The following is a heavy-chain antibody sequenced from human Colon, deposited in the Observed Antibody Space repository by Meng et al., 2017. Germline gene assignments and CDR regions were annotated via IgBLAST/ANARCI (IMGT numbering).Heavy chain of an antibody. V-gene: IGHV4-34*01. Sequence: QVVLKAVAAGLLKPSDTLSPTCVVYGGSFSGYYWGWIRQPPGKGLEWIGEINHSGSTNYNPSLKSRVTISVDTSKNQFSLKLSSVTAADTAVYYCARSLGYYDYVWGSYPPGYWGQGTLVTVSS. D-gene: IGHD3-16*01. CDR1: GGSFSGYY. CDR2: INHSGST. CDR3: ARSLGYYDYVWGSYPPGY. J-gene: IGHJ4*02.